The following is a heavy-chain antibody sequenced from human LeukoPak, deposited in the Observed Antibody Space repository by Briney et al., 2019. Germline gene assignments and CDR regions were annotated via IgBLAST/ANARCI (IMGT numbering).Heavy chain of an antibody. CDR3: TRDPNAYDFWSGYYGDY. D-gene: IGHD3-3*01. J-gene: IGHJ4*02. CDR2: IRSKAYGGTT. CDR1: GFTFGDYA. V-gene: IGHV3-49*04. Sequence: GGSLRLSCTASGFTFGDYAMSWVRQAPGKGLEWVGFIRSKAYGGTTAYAASVKGRFTISRDDSKSIAYLQMNSLKTEDTAVYYCTRDPNAYDFWSGYYGDYWGQGTLVTVSS.